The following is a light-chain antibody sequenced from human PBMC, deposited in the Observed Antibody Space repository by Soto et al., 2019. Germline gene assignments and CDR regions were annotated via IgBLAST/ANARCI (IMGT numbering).Light chain of an antibody. J-gene: IGKJ4*01. Sequence: EIVMTQSPATLSLSPGDRATLSCRASQTVGNFLVWYQQKSGQAPRLLIYDASNRATGIPARFSGSGSGTDFSLTISRLEPEDFAVYYCQHYDNSLLTFGGGTKVDIK. CDR1: QTVGNF. V-gene: IGKV3-11*01. CDR3: QHYDNSLLT. CDR2: DAS.